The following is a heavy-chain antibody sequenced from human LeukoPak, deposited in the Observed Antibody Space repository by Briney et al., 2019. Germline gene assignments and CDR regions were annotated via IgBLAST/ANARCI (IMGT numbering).Heavy chain of an antibody. CDR2: IYYRGNT. D-gene: IGHD2-2*01. CDR1: GGSISSSSYY. V-gene: IGHV4-39*07. J-gene: IGHJ3*02. Sequence: SETLSLTCTVSGGSISSSSYYWGWIRQPPGKGLEWIGSIYYRGNTYYNPSLKSRVTISADTSKNQLSLKLSSVTAADTAVYYCARAGYCSSTTCPDAFDIWGQGTKVTVSS. CDR3: ARAGYCSSTTCPDAFDI.